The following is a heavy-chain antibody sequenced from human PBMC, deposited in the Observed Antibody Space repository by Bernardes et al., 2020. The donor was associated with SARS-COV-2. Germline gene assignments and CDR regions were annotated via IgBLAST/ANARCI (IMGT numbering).Heavy chain of an antibody. J-gene: IGHJ4*02. V-gene: IGHV1-2*02. CDR2: INPNSGGT. D-gene: IGHD2-2*01. Sequence: ASVKVPCKASGYIFTGYYMHWVRQAPGQGLEWMGWINPNSGGTNYAQKFQGRVTMTRDTSISTAYMELGRLRSDDTAVYSCASLEFGVPAFDYWGQGTLVTVSS. CDR3: ASLEFGVPAFDY. CDR1: GYIFTGYY.